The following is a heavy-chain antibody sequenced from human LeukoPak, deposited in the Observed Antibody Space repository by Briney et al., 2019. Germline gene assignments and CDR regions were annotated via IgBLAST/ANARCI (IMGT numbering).Heavy chain of an antibody. CDR3: ARDWTYYDFWSGYYTGGSFDY. D-gene: IGHD3-3*01. Sequence: GGSLRLSCAASGFTFSSYGMHWVRQAPGKGLEXXXVXXXXXXXRYYADSXXGRFTISRDNSKNTLYLQMNSLRAEDTAVYYCARDWTYYDFWSGYYTGGSFDYWGQGTLVTVSS. CDR1: GFTFSSYG. V-gene: IGHV3-33*01. J-gene: IGHJ4*02. CDR2: XXXXXXXR.